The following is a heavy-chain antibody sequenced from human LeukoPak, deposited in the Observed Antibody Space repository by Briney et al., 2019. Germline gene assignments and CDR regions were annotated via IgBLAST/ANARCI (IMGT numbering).Heavy chain of an antibody. J-gene: IGHJ4*02. Sequence: PGGSLRLSCAASGFTFSSYEMNWVRQAPGKGLEWVSYISSSGSTIYYADSVKGRFTISRDNAKNSLYLQMNSLRAEDTAVYYCARALRGDKSKSFDYWGQGTLVTVSS. CDR1: GFTFSSYE. CDR3: ARALRGDKSKSFDY. D-gene: IGHD2-21*02. V-gene: IGHV3-48*03. CDR2: ISSSGSTI.